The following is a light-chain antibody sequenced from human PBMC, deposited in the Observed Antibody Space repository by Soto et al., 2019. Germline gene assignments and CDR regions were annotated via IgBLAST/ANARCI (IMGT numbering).Light chain of an antibody. J-gene: IGKJ1*01. CDR3: QQYGGSPRT. CDR1: QSFTKS. CDR2: GAS. Sequence: EIVLTQSPGTLSLSPGERATLSCRASQSFTKSLAWYQQKPGQAPRLLIYGASSRATGIPDRFSGSGSGTDFTLTISRLEPEDFAVYYCQQYGGSPRTFGQGTKVE. V-gene: IGKV3-20*01.